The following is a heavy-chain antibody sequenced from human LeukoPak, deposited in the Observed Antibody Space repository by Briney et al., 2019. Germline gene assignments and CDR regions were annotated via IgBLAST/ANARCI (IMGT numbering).Heavy chain of an antibody. J-gene: IGHJ6*03. V-gene: IGHV3-30*02. CDR1: GFTFSSFG. CDR3: ARAVTMVRGVIINYYYYMDV. CDR2: IRYDGSNK. D-gene: IGHD3-10*01. Sequence: PGGSLRLSCAASGFTFSSFGMHWVRQALGKGLEWVAFIRYDGSNKYYVDSVKGRFTISRDNSKNTLYLQMNSLRAEDTAVYYCARAVTMVRGVIINYYYYMDVWGKGTTVTVSS.